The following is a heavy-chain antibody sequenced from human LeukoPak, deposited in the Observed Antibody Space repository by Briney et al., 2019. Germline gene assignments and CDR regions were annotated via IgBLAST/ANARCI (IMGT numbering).Heavy chain of an antibody. D-gene: IGHD3-22*01. V-gene: IGHV4-39*01. CDR2: IYYSGST. CDR1: GGSISSSSYY. CDR3: ARLPPPYYYDSSGYGSDY. Sequence: SETLSLTCNVSGGSISSSSYYWGWIRQPPGKGLEWIGSIYYSGSTYYNPSLKSRVTISVDTSKNQFSLKLSSVTAADTAVYYCARLPPPYYYDSSGYGSDYWGQGTLVTVSS. J-gene: IGHJ4*02.